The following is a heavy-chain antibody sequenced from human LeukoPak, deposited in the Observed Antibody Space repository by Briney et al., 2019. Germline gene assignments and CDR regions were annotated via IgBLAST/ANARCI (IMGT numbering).Heavy chain of an antibody. J-gene: IGHJ5*02. V-gene: IGHV1-46*01. Sequence: EASVKVSCKASGYTFTGYYMHWVRQAPGQGLEWMGIINPSGGSTSYAQKFQGRVTMTRDTSTGTVYMELSSLRSEDTAVYYCARRSVVPAASNWFDPWGQGTLVTVSS. D-gene: IGHD2-2*01. CDR2: INPSGGST. CDR3: ARRSVVPAASNWFDP. CDR1: GYTFTGYY.